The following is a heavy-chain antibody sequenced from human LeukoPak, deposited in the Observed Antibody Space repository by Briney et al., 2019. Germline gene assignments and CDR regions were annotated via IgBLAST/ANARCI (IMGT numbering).Heavy chain of an antibody. CDR2: IDWDDDK. Sequence: SGPTLVNPTQTLTLTCTFSGFSLSTSGMCVSWIRQPPGKALEWLARIDWDDDKYYSTSLKTRLTISKDTSKNQVVITMTNMDPVDTATYYCARASSWYRGFDYWGQGTLVTVSS. CDR1: GFSLSTSGMC. J-gene: IGHJ4*02. V-gene: IGHV2-70*11. D-gene: IGHD6-13*01. CDR3: ARASSWYRGFDY.